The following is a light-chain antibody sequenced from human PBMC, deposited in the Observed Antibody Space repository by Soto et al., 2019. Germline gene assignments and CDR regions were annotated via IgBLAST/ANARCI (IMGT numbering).Light chain of an antibody. CDR1: HYLSNY. CDR3: QQSYCTPWT. CDR2: AAS. V-gene: IGKV1-39*01. Sequence: DIQMTQAASSRAACVGGRVSMTGGASHYLSNYLNWYQQKPGKAPKLLIYAASSLQSGVPSRFSGTRSETDFTLTISPLQPEDFASYYCQQSYCTPWTYGQGT. J-gene: IGKJ1*01.